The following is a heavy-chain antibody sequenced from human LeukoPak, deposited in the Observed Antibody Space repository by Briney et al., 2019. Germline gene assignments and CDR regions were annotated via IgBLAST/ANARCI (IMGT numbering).Heavy chain of an antibody. J-gene: IGHJ3*02. Sequence: QTLSLTCTVSGGSISSGDYYWSWVRQPPGKGLECLALIYWNDDKRYSPSLKSRLTITKDTSKNQVVLTMTNMDPVDTATYYCAHRQSGAFDIWGQGTMVTVSS. CDR1: GGSISSGDYY. CDR3: AHRQSGAFDI. CDR2: IYWNDDK. V-gene: IGHV2-5*01.